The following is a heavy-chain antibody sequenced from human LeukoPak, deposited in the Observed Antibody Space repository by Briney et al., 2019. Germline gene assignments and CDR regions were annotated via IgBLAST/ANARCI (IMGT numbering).Heavy chain of an antibody. CDR1: GFTFSSYS. J-gene: IGHJ4*02. CDR3: LTLGYCSGGSCPD. V-gene: IGHV3-48*01. D-gene: IGHD2-15*01. CDR2: ISSSSSTI. Sequence: GGPLRLSCAASGFTFSSYSMNWVRQAPGKGLEWVSYISSSSSTIYYADSVKGRFTISRDNAKNSLYLQMNSLRAEDTAVYYCLTLGYCSGGSCPDWGQGTLVTVSS.